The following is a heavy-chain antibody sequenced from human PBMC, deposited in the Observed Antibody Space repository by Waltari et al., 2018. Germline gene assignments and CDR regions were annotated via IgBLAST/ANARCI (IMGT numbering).Heavy chain of an antibody. CDR2: IIPIFGTA. Sequence: QVQLVQSGAEVKKPGSPVKVACKASGGTFSSYAISWLRQAPGQGLEWMGGIIPIFGTANYAQKFQGRVTITADESTSTAYMELSSLRSEDTAVYYCAREGVVPAARSHDAFDIWGQGTMVTVSS. V-gene: IGHV1-69*01. CDR1: GGTFSSYA. J-gene: IGHJ3*02. D-gene: IGHD2-2*01. CDR3: AREGVVPAARSHDAFDI.